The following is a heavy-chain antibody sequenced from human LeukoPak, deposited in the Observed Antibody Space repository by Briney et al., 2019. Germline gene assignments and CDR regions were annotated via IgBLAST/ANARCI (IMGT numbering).Heavy chain of an antibody. CDR2: MNPNSGNT. CDR3: ARQKFVRWLQWGYNWFDP. V-gene: IGHV1-8*01. J-gene: IGHJ5*02. D-gene: IGHD5-24*01. Sequence: ASVKVSCKASGYSLTSYALNWVRQATGQGLEWMGWMNPNSGNTGYARKFQGRVTMTRNTSISTAYMELSSLRSEDTAVYYCARQKFVRWLQWGYNWFDPWGQGTLVTVSS. CDR1: GYSLTSYA.